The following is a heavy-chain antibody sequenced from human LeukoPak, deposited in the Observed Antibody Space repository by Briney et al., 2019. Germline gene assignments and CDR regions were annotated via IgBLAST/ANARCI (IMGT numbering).Heavy chain of an antibody. CDR2: ISYDGSNK. Sequence: GGSLRLSCAASGFTFSSYAMHWVRQAPGKGLEWVAVISYDGSNKYYADSVKGRFTISRDNSQNALFLQMNSLRADDTAVYYCAKYRTIRASPRDFDYWGQGTLVTVSS. CDR3: AKYRTIRASPRDFDY. V-gene: IGHV3-30-3*02. CDR1: GFTFSSYA. D-gene: IGHD1-14*01. J-gene: IGHJ4*02.